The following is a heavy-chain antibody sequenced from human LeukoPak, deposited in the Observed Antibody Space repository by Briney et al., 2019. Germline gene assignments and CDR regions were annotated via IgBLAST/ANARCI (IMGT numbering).Heavy chain of an antibody. CDR1: GGSISSYY. D-gene: IGHD6-19*01. CDR3: ARGDSSGWLPWDY. CDR2: IYYSGST. J-gene: IGHJ4*02. V-gene: IGHV4-59*01. Sequence: SETLSLTCTVSGGSISSYYWSWIRQPPGKGLEWIGYIYYSGSTNYNPSLKSRVTISVDTSKNQCSLKLSSVTAADTAVYYCARGDSSGWLPWDYWGQGTLVTVSS.